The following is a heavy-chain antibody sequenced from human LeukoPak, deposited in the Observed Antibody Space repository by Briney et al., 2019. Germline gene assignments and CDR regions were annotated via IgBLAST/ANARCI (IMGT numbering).Heavy chain of an antibody. CDR2: ISAYNGNT. CDR1: GYTFTNYG. J-gene: IGHJ4*02. Sequence: ASVEVSCKASGYTFTNYGISWVRQAPGQGLEWMGWISAYNGNTNYAQKLQGRVTMTTGTSTSTAYMELRSLRSDDTAVYYCAREWNYDILTGYLDYWGQGTLVTVSS. CDR3: AREWNYDILTGYLDY. D-gene: IGHD3-9*01. V-gene: IGHV1-18*01.